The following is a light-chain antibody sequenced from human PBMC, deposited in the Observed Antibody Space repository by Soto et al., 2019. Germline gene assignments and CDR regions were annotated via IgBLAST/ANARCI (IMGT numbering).Light chain of an antibody. J-gene: IGKJ1*01. Sequence: DIQMTQSPSTLSASVGDRVTITCRASQSVNTWLALFQQKPGKGPELLIFDSSALRTEGPARFGVGGSGTEFTLTISVLQPDDFATYYCQHYNSYSPWTFGPGTKVDIK. CDR1: QSVNTW. CDR2: DSS. CDR3: QHYNSYSPWT. V-gene: IGKV1-5*01.